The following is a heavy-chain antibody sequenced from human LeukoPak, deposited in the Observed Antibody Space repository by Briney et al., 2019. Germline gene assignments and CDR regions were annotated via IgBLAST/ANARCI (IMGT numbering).Heavy chain of an antibody. V-gene: IGHV1-2*02. CDR3: ARNHGGSSKYFDY. J-gene: IGHJ4*02. CDR1: GYTFTDYF. D-gene: IGHD4-23*01. Sequence: GASVKVSCKASGYTFTDYFIHWVRQAPGQGLEWMGWVSPNSGGTKYAQKFQVRVTMTRDASISTAYLELSRLTSDDTALYYCARNHGGSSKYFDYWGQGTLVTVSS. CDR2: VSPNSGGT.